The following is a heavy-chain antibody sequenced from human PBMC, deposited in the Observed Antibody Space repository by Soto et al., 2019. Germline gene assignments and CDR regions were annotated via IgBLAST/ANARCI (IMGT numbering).Heavy chain of an antibody. CDR2: INHSGST. CDR1: GGSFSGYY. J-gene: IGHJ5*02. Sequence: SETLSLTCAVYGGSFSGYYWSWIRQPPGKGLEWIGEINHSGSTNYNPSLKSRVTISVDTSKNQFSLKLSSVTAADTAVYYCALLRRDIVVVPAARGFDPWGQGTLVTVS. CDR3: ALLRRDIVVVPAARGFDP. D-gene: IGHD2-2*01. V-gene: IGHV4-34*01.